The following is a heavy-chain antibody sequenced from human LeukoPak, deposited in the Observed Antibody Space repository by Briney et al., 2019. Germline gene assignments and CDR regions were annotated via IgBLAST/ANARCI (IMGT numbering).Heavy chain of an antibody. CDR1: GGSISSSSYY. V-gene: IGHV4-39*01. J-gene: IGHJ6*03. D-gene: IGHD6-13*01. Sequence: SETLSLTCTVSGGSISSSSYYWGWIRQPPGKGLEWIGSIYYSGSTYYNPSLKSRVTVSADTSKNQFSLKLSSVTAADTAVYYCARHLIAGTLYYYYMDVWGKGTTVTVSS. CDR3: ARHLIAGTLYYYYMDV. CDR2: IYYSGST.